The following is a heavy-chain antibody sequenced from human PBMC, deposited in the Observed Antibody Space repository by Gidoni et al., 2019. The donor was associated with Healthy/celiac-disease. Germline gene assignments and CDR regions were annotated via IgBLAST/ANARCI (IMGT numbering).Heavy chain of an antibody. V-gene: IGHV1-69*01. CDR3: ARDSPTGNYYDSRLAAFDI. CDR1: GGTFSSYA. Sequence: QVQLVQSGAEVKKPGSSVKVSCKASGGTFSSYAISWVRPAPGQGLEWMGGIIPIFGTANYAQKFQGRVTITADESTSTAYMELSSLRSEDTAVYYCARDSPTGNYYDSRLAAFDIWGQGTMVTVSS. D-gene: IGHD3-22*01. CDR2: IIPIFGTA. J-gene: IGHJ3*02.